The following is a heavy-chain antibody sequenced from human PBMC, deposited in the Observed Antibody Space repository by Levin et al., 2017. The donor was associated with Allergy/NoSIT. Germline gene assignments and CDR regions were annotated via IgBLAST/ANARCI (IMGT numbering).Heavy chain of an antibody. Sequence: PAGGSLRLSCAASGFTFSSYAMHWVRQAPGKGLEWVAVISYDGSNKYYADSVKGRFTISRDNSKNTLYLQMNSLRAEDTAVYYCARAPPYSYGAQFDYWGQGTLVTVSS. D-gene: IGHD5-18*01. CDR2: ISYDGSNK. J-gene: IGHJ4*02. V-gene: IGHV3-30-3*01. CDR1: GFTFSSYA. CDR3: ARAPPYSYGAQFDY.